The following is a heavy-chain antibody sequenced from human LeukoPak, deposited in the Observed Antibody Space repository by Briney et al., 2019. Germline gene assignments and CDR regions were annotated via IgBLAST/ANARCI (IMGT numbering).Heavy chain of an antibody. CDR2: IYPGDSDT. V-gene: IGHV5-51*01. Sequence: GESLKISCKGSGYSFTSYWIGWVRQMPGKGLEWMGIIYPGDSDTRYSPSFQGQVTISADKSISTAYLQWSSLRSEDTAVYYCARGRHASQTYGSSSEPLYYYMDVWGKGTTVTISS. J-gene: IGHJ6*03. CDR1: GYSFTSYW. CDR3: ARGRHASQTYGSSSEPLYYYMDV. D-gene: IGHD6-13*01.